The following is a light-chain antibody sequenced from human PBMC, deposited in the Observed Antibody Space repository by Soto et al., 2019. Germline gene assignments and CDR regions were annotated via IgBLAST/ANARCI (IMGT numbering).Light chain of an antibody. Sequence: EIVLTQSPGTLSLSPGERATLSCRASQSVSNNYLAWYQQRPGQTPRLLIYGASSRGAGVPDRFSGSGSGTDFTLTISRLEPEDFAVYYCNQYSRSAIFTFGPGTTVDVK. J-gene: IGKJ3*01. CDR1: QSVSNNY. CDR3: NQYSRSAIFT. V-gene: IGKV3-20*01. CDR2: GAS.